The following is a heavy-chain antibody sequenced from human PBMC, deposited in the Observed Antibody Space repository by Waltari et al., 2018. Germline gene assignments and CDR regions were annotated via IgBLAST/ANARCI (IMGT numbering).Heavy chain of an antibody. D-gene: IGHD3-3*01. J-gene: IGHJ4*02. CDR2: SSSSGSTI. Sequence: EVQLVESGGGLVQPGGSLRLSCAASGFTFSSYEMNWVRQAPGKGLEWVSYSSSSGSTIYYADSVKGRFTISRDNAKNSLYLQMNSLRAEDTAVYYCARDYPYDSLGRAFDYWGQGTLVTVSS. CDR3: ARDYPYDSLGRAFDY. V-gene: IGHV3-48*03. CDR1: GFTFSSYE.